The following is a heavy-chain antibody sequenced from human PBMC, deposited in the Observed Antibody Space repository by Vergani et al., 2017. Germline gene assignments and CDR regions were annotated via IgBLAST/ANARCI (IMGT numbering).Heavy chain of an antibody. Sequence: VQLVESGGGVVQPGRSLRLSCAASGFTFSSYGMHWVRQAPGKGLEWVSYISSSGSIIYYADSLKGRFTISRDNAKNSLYLQMNSLRVEDTAVYYCAKLGIVVVPAAIRFDPWGQGTLVTVSS. J-gene: IGHJ5*02. V-gene: IGHV3-48*04. CDR2: ISSSGSII. CDR3: AKLGIVVVPAAIRFDP. CDR1: GFTFSSYG. D-gene: IGHD2-2*01.